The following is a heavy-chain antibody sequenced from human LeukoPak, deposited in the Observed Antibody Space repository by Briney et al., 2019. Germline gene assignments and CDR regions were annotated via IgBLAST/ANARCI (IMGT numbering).Heavy chain of an antibody. CDR1: GLTFSTSG. CDR3: ATETNGRHYDY. J-gene: IGHJ4*02. Sequence: GGSMRLSSTAYGLTFSTSGFNWDRQAPGKGLEWVASIGTTGSDRYHTDSIKGRFTISRDNANNFLYLQMNSLRAEDTAVYYCATETNGRHYDYWGQGTLLTVSS. V-gene: IGHV3-21*06. D-gene: IGHD1-14*01. CDR2: IGTTGSDR.